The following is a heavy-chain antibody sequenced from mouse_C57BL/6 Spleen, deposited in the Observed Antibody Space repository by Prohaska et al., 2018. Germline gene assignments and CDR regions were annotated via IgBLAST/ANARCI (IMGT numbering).Heavy chain of an antibody. Sequence: LEWIGAIDPETVGTAYNQKFKGKAILTADKSSSTAYMELRSLTSEDSAVYYCTRGAYWGQGTLVTVSA. CDR3: TRGAY. V-gene: IGHV1-15*01. CDR2: IDPETVGT. J-gene: IGHJ3*01.